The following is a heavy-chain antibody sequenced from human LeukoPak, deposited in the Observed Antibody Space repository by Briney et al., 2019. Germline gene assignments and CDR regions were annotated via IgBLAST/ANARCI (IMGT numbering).Heavy chain of an antibody. D-gene: IGHD3-22*01. CDR3: ARAWYYYDSSGYSRDAFDI. Sequence: PGGSLRLSCAASGFIFSSYAMNWVRQAPGKGLEWVSTISGSGGSTYYADSVKGRFTFSRDNSKNTLYLQMNSLRAEDTAVYYCARAWYYYDSSGYSRDAFDIWGQGTMVTISS. J-gene: IGHJ3*02. V-gene: IGHV3-23*01. CDR2: ISGSGGST. CDR1: GFIFSSYA.